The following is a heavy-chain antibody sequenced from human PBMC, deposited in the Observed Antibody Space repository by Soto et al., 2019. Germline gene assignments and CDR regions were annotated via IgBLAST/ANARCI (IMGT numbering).Heavy chain of an antibody. D-gene: IGHD2-2*01. CDR1: GFTFSSYA. J-gene: IGHJ5*02. V-gene: IGHV3-23*01. CDR3: AKDREVPAAIWWHNWFDP. CDR2: ISGSGGST. Sequence: GGSLRLSCAASGFTFSSYAMSWVRQAPGKGLEWVSAISGSGGSTYYADSVKGRFTISRDNSKNTLYLQMNSLRAEDTAVYYCAKDREVPAAIWWHNWFDPWGQGTLVTVSS.